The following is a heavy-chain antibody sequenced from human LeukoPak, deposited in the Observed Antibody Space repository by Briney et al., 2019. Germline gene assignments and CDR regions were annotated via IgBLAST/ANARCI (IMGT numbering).Heavy chain of an antibody. CDR3: ARYCNSASCSDFQGAFDI. CDR2: VHSTGST. Sequence: PSETLSFTCTVPGGFLTTHYWSWMTKPAGKGLEWIGRVHSTGSTNYSPYLKSRVAMSVDTSKNQLSLRLTSVTVADSAIYYCARYCNSASCSDFQGAFDIWGHGTMVSASS. J-gene: IGHJ3*02. V-gene: IGHV4-4*07. D-gene: IGHD2-2*01. CDR1: GGFLTTHY.